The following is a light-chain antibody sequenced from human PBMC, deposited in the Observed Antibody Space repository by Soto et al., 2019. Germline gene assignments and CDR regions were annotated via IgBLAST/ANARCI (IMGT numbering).Light chain of an antibody. CDR3: CSSAGAFYV. CDR1: SSNIGRNT. CDR2: TND. Sequence: QSVLTQPPSASGTPGQRVIISCSGGSSNIGRNTVNWYQHLPGTAPRLLIYTNDQRPSGVPDRFSGSKSGNTASLTISGLQAEDEADYYCCSSAGAFYVFGTGTKVTVL. J-gene: IGLJ1*01. V-gene: IGLV1-44*01.